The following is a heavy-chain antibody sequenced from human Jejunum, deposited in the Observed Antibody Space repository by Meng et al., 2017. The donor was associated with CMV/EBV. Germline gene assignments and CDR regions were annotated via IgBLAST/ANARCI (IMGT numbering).Heavy chain of an antibody. Sequence: FSRYWMGWVRDAPGKGLEWVATITSDGSPKHYVDSVKGRFTISRDNAKNSLHLQMDSLRAEDTAVYHCARDCSTNCPFQPRGDYWGQGTLVTVSS. CDR2: ITSDGSPK. D-gene: IGHD2-2*01. CDR3: ARDCSTNCPFQPRGDY. V-gene: IGHV3-7*01. CDR1: FSRYW. J-gene: IGHJ4*02.